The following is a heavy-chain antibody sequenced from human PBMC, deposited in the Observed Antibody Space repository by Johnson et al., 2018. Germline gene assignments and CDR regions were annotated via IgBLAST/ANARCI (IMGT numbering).Heavy chain of an antibody. CDR1: GFTFSSYG. D-gene: IGHD3-10*01. CDR2: ISYDGSNK. V-gene: IGHV3-30*03. J-gene: IGHJ6*03. CDR3: ARGLLWVGERVVCYMDV. Sequence: VQLVESGGGVVQPGRSLRLSCAASGFTFSSYGMHWVRQAPGKGLEWVAVISYDGSNKYYADSVKGRFTISRDNSKNTLNLQMNSLRAEDTAVDYVARGLLWVGERVVCYMDVWGKGTAFTVSS.